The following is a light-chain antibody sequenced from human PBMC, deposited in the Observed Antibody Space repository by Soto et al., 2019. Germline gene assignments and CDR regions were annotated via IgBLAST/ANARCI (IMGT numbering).Light chain of an antibody. CDR3: QQSYSPPRT. V-gene: IGKV1-39*01. CDR2: AAS. CDR1: QSISSY. J-gene: IGKJ1*01. Sequence: DIQITQSPASLSASVGDRVTITCRASQSISSYLNWYQQKPGKAPKLLIYAASSLQSGVPSRFSGIGSGTDFTLTISSLHPEDFATYYCQQSYSPPRTFGQGTKVDIK.